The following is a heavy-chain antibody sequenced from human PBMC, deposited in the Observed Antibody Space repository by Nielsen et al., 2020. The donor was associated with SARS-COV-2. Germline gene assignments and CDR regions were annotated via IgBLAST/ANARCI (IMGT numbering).Heavy chain of an antibody. Sequence: SETLSLTCAAYGGSFSGYYWSWIRKPPGKGLEWIGEINHSGSTNYNPSLKSRVTISVDTSKNQFSLKLSSVTAADTAVYYCARSLRGYSYGRHFDYWGQGTLVTVSS. V-gene: IGHV4-34*01. J-gene: IGHJ4*02. CDR2: INHSGST. CDR1: GGSFSGYY. D-gene: IGHD5-18*01. CDR3: ARSLRGYSYGRHFDY.